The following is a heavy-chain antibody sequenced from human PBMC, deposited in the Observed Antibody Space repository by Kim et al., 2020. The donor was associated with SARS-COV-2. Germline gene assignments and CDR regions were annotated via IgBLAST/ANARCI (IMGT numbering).Heavy chain of an antibody. J-gene: IGHJ4*02. D-gene: IGHD5-12*01. Sequence: SETLSLTCAVYGGSFSGYYWSWIRQPPGKGLEWIGEINHSGSTNYNPSLKSRVTISVDTSKNQFSLKLSSVTAAETAVYYCARGRRDGYNLDYWGQGTLV. CDR1: GGSFSGYY. CDR2: INHSGST. CDR3: ARGRRDGYNLDY. V-gene: IGHV4-34*01.